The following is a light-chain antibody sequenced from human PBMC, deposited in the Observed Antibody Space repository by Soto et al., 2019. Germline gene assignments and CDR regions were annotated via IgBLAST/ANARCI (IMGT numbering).Light chain of an antibody. V-gene: IGLV2-14*01. CDR1: SSDVGGYNF. Sequence: QSALTQPASVSGSPGQSITISCTGTSSDVGGYNFVSWYQQHPGKAPKLIIYEVTHRPSGVSNRFSGSKSGNTASLTISGLQAEDEADYYCSSYTASNILEVFGTGTKVT. CDR3: SSYTASNILEV. CDR2: EVT. J-gene: IGLJ1*01.